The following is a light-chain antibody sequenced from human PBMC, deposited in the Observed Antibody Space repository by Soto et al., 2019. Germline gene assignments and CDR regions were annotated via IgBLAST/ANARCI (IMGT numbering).Light chain of an antibody. CDR1: QSIRPN. V-gene: IGKV3-15*01. CDR2: GAS. J-gene: IGKJ5*01. Sequence: EIEVTLSPATLSVSTGERDPLSCSASQSIRPNVAWYQQRPGQAPRLLIYGASTRATDIPARFSGSGSGTEFTLTISSLQSEDFAIYYCQQYNHWTSITFGQGTRLEF. CDR3: QQYNHWTSIT.